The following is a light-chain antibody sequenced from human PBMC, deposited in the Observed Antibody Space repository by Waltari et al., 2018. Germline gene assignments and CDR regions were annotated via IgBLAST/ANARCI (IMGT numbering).Light chain of an antibody. V-gene: IGLV2-14*03. CDR2: AVT. CDR1: SSYVGGYNY. Sequence: QSVLTQPASVSGSPGQSITISCTGTSSYVGGYNYVSWYQQHPGKAPKLMIYAVTNRPSGVSNRFSGSKSGNTASLTISGLQAEDEADYYCSSYTSSNTLGFGTGTKVTVL. J-gene: IGLJ1*01. CDR3: SSYTSSNTLG.